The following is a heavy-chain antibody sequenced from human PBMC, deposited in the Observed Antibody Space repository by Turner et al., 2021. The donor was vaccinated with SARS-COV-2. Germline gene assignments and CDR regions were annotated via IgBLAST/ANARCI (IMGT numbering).Heavy chain of an antibody. CDR1: GYTFTSYG. Sequence: QVQLVQSGAEVKKPGASVNVSCKASGYTFTSYGISWVRQAPGQGLEWMGWIIAYNCYTNYAQKLQGRVTMTTDTSTSTAYMELGSLRSDDTAVYYCARDSNNRDYYESSGYYSFDYWGQGTLVTVSS. CDR3: ARDSNNRDYYESSGYYSFDY. CDR2: IIAYNCYT. V-gene: IGHV1-18*01. J-gene: IGHJ4*02. D-gene: IGHD3-22*01.